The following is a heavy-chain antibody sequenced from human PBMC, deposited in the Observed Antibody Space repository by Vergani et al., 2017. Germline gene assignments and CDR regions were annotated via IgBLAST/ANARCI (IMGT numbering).Heavy chain of an antibody. CDR3: AREMSNEGFDY. D-gene: IGHD4-11*01. Sequence: QVDLVESGGGLVKPGESLRLSCTASGFPFSDYYMTWLRQAPGKGLEWIAYISDTSSAIFYADSARGRFTISRDNAKNSLFLQMSSLKVEDTGVYYCAREMSNEGFDYWGQGTRVTVS. CDR2: ISDTSSAI. V-gene: IGHV3-11*04. J-gene: IGHJ4*02. CDR1: GFPFSDYY.